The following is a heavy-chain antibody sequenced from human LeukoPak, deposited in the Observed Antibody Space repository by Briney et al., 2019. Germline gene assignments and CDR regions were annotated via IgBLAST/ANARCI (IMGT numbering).Heavy chain of an antibody. J-gene: IGHJ4*02. Sequence: SETLSLTCTVSGGSISSSSYYWGWIRQPPGKGLEWIGSIYYSGSTYYNPSLKSRVTISVDTSKNQFSLKLSSVTAADTAVYYCARGGQYSSSIAPNPDYWGQGTLVTVSS. D-gene: IGHD6-6*01. CDR2: IYYSGST. V-gene: IGHV4-39*07. CDR1: GGSISSSSYY. CDR3: ARGGQYSSSIAPNPDY.